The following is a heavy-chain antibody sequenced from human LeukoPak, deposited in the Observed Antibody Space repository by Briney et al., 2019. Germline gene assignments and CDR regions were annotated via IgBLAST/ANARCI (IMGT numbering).Heavy chain of an antibody. Sequence: GGSLRLSCAASGFTFSSYAMSWVRQAPGKGLEGVSAISGSGGSTYYADSVKGRFTISRDNSKNTLYLQMNSMRAEDTAVYYCAKERGYSYGYWFDPWGQGTLVTVSS. V-gene: IGHV3-23*01. CDR3: AKERGYSYGYWFDP. D-gene: IGHD5-18*01. CDR1: GFTFSSYA. J-gene: IGHJ5*02. CDR2: ISGSGGST.